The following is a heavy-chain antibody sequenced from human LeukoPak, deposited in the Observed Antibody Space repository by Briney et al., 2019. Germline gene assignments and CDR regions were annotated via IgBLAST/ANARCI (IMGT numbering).Heavy chain of an antibody. CDR3: ANSVGELFYARPFDY. Sequence: LSGGSLRLSCTASGFTFSSYGMHWVRQAPGRGLEWVAVISYDGSHKYYRDSVKGRFTISRDNSKNTLYVQMSSLRADDTAIYYCANSVGELFYARPFDYWGQGTLVTVSS. D-gene: IGHD3-10*01. J-gene: IGHJ4*02. CDR2: ISYDGSHK. V-gene: IGHV3-30*18. CDR1: GFTFSSYG.